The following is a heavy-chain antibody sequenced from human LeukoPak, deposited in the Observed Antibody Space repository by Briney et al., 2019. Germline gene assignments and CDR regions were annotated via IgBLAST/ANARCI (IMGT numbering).Heavy chain of an antibody. V-gene: IGHV3-53*01. Sequence: GGSLRLSCAASGFTVSSNYMSWVRQAPGKGLEWVSVIYSGGSTYYPDSVKGRFTISRDNSKNTLYLQMNSLRAEDTAVYYCARESDILYYFDYWGQGTLVTVSS. D-gene: IGHD2-15*01. J-gene: IGHJ4*02. CDR2: IYSGGST. CDR3: ARESDILYYFDY. CDR1: GFTVSSNY.